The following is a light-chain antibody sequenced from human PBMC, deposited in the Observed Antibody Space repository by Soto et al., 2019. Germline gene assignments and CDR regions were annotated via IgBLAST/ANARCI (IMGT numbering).Light chain of an antibody. J-gene: IGLJ7*01. CDR2: END. CDR3: GTWDSSLSAVV. CDR1: SSNIGKNY. Sequence: QSVLTQPPSVSAAPGQKVTISCSGSSSNIGKNYVSWYQQLPGTAPKLLIYENDKQPSGIPDRFSGSKSGTSATLGISGLQTGAEADYYCGTWDSSLSAVVFGGGTQLTVL. V-gene: IGLV1-51*02.